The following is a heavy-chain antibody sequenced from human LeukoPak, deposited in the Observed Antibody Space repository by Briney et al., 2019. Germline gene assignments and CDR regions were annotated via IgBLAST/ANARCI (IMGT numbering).Heavy chain of an antibody. V-gene: IGHV3-23*01. Sequence: GGSLRLSCAASGFTFSSYAMSWVRQAPAKGLEWVSTISGSGGSTYYADSVKGRFTISRDNSRTTLYRQMNSLRAEDTAVYYRAKDRAAPATPYNWFDPWGQGTLVTVSS. D-gene: IGHD6-13*01. CDR2: ISGSGGST. J-gene: IGHJ5*02. CDR3: AKDRAAPATPYNWFDP. CDR1: GFTFSSYA.